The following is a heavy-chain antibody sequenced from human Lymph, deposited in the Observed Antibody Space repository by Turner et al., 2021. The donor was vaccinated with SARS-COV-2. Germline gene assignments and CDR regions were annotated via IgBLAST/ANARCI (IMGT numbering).Heavy chain of an antibody. J-gene: IGHJ5*02. CDR3: ARETVNNWVDP. CDR1: GGSMNSNY. V-gene: IGHV4-59*01. Sequence: QVQLQESGPRLVKPLATLSFTCTVSGGSMNSNYWSWIRQPPGKRLEWIGYIYYRGSTNYNPSLESRVTISVDTSRNQFSLNLTSVTAADTAIYYCARETVNNWVDPWGQGTLVTVSS. CDR2: IYYRGST. D-gene: IGHD2-21*02.